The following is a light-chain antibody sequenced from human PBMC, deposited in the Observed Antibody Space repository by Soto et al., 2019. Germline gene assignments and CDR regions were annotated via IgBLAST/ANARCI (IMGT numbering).Light chain of an antibody. CDR3: QQRRNWPIT. J-gene: IGKJ5*01. CDR1: QRVSSSY. Sequence: EIVLTQSPGTLSLSPGERATLSCRASQRVSSSYLAWYQQKPGQAPRLLIYGASSRATGIPDRFSGSGSGTDFTLTISRLEPEDFAVYYCQQRRNWPITFGQGTRLEIK. V-gene: IGKV3D-20*02. CDR2: GAS.